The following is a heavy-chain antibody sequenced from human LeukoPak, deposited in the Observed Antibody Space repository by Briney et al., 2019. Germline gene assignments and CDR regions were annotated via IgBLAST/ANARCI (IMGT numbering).Heavy chain of an antibody. CDR1: GFTFANAW. J-gene: IGHJ4*02. CDR2: IKSKRDGGAI. V-gene: IGHV3-15*05. CDR3: ARGYYGDHPYFDY. Sequence: GGSLRLSCEASGFTFANAWMIWARQAPGKGPEWVGRIKSKRDGGAIDYAAPVKGRFTISRDDSQNTVYLQMNSLRAEDTALYYCARGYYGDHPYFDYWGQGTLVTVSS. D-gene: IGHD4-17*01.